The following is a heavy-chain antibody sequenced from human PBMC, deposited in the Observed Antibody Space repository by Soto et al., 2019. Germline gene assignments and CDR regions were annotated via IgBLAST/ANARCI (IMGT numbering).Heavy chain of an antibody. J-gene: IGHJ5*01. CDR2: ISPHHVNT. V-gene: IGHV1-18*01. Sequence: PAEATSKAPGYGITHCYMWWVRQDHEQGLEWLGTISPHHVNTNYAQSFRGSVTLTTEKSTNTAYRDLRSLTSDDTAFYYCARDEWRYDILTGYYKAHHLDN. CDR3: ARDEWRYDILTGYYKAHHLDN. CDR1: GYGITHCY. D-gene: IGHD3-9*01.